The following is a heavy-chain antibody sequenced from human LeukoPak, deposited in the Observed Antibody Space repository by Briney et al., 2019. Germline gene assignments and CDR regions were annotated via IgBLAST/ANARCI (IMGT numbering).Heavy chain of an antibody. CDR2: ITAYNRNT. D-gene: IGHD2-2*01. J-gene: IGHJ4*02. Sequence: PSVTVSRKASGYTFTRYRISWVRPAPAQALECMGWITAYNRNTNYAQKLQGTVTMTTDTSTSTAHMELSSLRPYNTAVYYSAREGPDCSSTSCPGEFDYWGQGTLVTVSS. CDR1: GYTFTRYR. V-gene: IGHV1-18*04. CDR3: AREGPDCSSTSCPGEFDY.